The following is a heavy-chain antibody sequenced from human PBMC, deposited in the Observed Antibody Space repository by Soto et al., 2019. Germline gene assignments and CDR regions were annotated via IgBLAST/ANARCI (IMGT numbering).Heavy chain of an antibody. CDR2: MYHGGTT. CDR3: ARRGARAEPTNCLET. J-gene: IGHJ4*02. D-gene: IGHD2-21*02. CDR1: VCCIISGSCC. V-gene: IGHV4-39*01. Sequence: SSSXSLTWSFGVCCIISGSCCLGGIRQTPGRGLEWIASMYHGGTTYSNPSIKSRVTISVDTSKNKFSLRLTSVTAAHAAVYSCARRGARAEPTNCLETWGQGTLV.